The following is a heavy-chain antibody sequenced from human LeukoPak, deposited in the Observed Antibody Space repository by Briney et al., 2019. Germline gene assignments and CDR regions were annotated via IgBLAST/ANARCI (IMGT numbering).Heavy chain of an antibody. J-gene: IGHJ3*02. V-gene: IGHV3-64*01. CDR1: GFTFSNYA. Sequence: GGSLRLSCAASGFTFSNYAMHWVRQAPGKGLEYVSAISSNGGSTYYASSVKGRFTISRDNSKNTLSLQMNSLRPEDTAVYYCARARSRLADAFDIWGQGTMVTVSS. CDR3: ARARSRLADAFDI. CDR2: ISSNGGST.